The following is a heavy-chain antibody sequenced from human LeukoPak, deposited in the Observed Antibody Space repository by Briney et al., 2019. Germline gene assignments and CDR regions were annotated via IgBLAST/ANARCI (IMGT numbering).Heavy chain of an antibody. D-gene: IGHD3-22*01. CDR1: GFTFSSYW. Sequence: GGSLRLSCAASGFTFSSYWMSWVRQAPGKGLEWVANIKQDGSEKYYVDSVKGRFTISRDNAKNSLYLQMNSLRAEDTAVYYCARDGSGYYDNWFDPWGQGTLVTVSS. V-gene: IGHV3-7*01. CDR3: ARDGSGYYDNWFDP. CDR2: IKQDGSEK. J-gene: IGHJ5*02.